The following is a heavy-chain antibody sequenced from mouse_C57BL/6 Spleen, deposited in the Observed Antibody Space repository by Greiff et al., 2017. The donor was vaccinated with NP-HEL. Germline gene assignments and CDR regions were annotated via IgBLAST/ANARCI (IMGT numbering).Heavy chain of an antibody. V-gene: IGHV1-64*01. Sequence: QVQLKQSGAELVKPGASVKLSCKASGYTFTSYWMHWVKQRPGQGLEWIGMIHPNSGSTNYNEKFKSKATLTVDKSSSTAYMQLSSLATEDSAVYYFSNSGSSPSAWFAYWGQGTLVTVSA. CDR1: GYTFTSYW. CDR2: IHPNSGST. D-gene: IGHD3-1*01. J-gene: IGHJ3*01. CDR3: SNSGSSPSAWFAY.